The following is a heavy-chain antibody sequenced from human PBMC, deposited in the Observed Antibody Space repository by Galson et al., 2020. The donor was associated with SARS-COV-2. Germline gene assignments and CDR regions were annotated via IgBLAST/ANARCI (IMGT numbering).Heavy chain of an antibody. J-gene: IGHJ2*01. V-gene: IGHV3-23*01. D-gene: IGHD3-10*01. CDR3: AKDAGHSRGLITRIYWYFDL. CDR2: IRGTGGSGGSP. Sequence: GESLKISCAASGFTFSTSAMNWVRQVPGEGLEWVSAIRGTGGSGGSPYYADSVKGRFTISRDNSKNMVYLQLNSLRAEDTAVYYCAKDAGHSRGLITRIYWYFDLWGRGTVVTVSS. CDR1: GFTFSTSA.